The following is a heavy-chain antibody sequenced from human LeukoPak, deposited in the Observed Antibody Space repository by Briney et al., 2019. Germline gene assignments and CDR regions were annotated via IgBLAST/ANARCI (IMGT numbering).Heavy chain of an antibody. CDR3: AREGYYGSGSPPSLYFDY. V-gene: IGHV3-30-3*01. D-gene: IGHD3-10*01. Sequence: GGFLRLSCAASGFTFRNYVIHWVRQAPGKGLEWVAVTSSDLNVKLYADSVKGRFTISRDNSRSTLYLQMNSLGPEDTAIYYCAREGYYGSGSPPSLYFDYWGQGTLVTVSS. CDR1: GFTFRNYV. J-gene: IGHJ4*02. CDR2: TSSDLNVK.